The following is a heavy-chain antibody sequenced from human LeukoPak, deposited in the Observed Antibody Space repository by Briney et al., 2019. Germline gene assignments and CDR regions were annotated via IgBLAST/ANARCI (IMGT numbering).Heavy chain of an antibody. CDR3: ARGPPLLPDILTGYYSSPFDY. CDR2: INPNSGGT. J-gene: IGHJ4*02. CDR1: GYTFTGYY. D-gene: IGHD3-9*01. Sequence: ASVKVSCKASGYTFTGYYMHWVQQAPGQGLEWMGWINPNSGGTNYAQKFQGRVTMTRDTYISTAYMELSRLRSDDTAVYYCARGPPLLPDILTGYYSSPFDYWGQGTLVTVSS. V-gene: IGHV1-2*02.